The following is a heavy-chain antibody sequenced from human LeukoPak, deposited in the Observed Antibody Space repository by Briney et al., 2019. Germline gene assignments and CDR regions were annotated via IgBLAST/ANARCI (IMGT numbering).Heavy chain of an antibody. Sequence: GGPLRLSCAASGFTYRTYWMSWVRQAPGKGLEWVANIKQDGSEKYYVDSVKGRFTISRDNAKNSLYLQMNSLRAEDTAVYYCARRFRDYYGMDVWGQGTTVTVSS. D-gene: IGHD3-10*01. CDR3: ARRFRDYYGMDV. J-gene: IGHJ6*02. CDR2: IKQDGSEK. V-gene: IGHV3-7*01. CDR1: GFTYRTYW.